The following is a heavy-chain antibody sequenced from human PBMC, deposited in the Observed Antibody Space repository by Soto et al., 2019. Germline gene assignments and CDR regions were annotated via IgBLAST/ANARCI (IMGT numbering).Heavy chain of an antibody. CDR1: GGTFSSYA. CDR2: IIPIFGTA. D-gene: IGHD1-26*01. V-gene: IGHV1-69*13. CDR3: ASLVGTNYYYYRLAV. Sequence: ASVKVSCKASGGTFSSYAISWVRQAPGQGLEWMGGIIPIFGTANYAQKFQGRVTITADESTSTAYMELSSLRSEDTAVYYCASLVGTNYYYYRLAVWGQGTTVTVSS. J-gene: IGHJ6*02.